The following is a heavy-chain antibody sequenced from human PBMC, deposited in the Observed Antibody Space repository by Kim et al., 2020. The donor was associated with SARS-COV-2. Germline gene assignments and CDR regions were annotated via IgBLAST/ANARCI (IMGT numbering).Heavy chain of an antibody. CDR2: ISYDGSNK. Sequence: GGSLRLSCAASGFTFSSYGMHWVRQAPGKGLEWVAVISYDGSNKYYADSVKGRFTISRDNSKNTLYLQMNSLRAEDTAVYYCANTYYYGSGSYSPERETLGHYFDYWGQGTLVTVSS. J-gene: IGHJ4*02. CDR3: ANTYYYGSGSYSPERETLGHYFDY. CDR1: GFTFSSYG. D-gene: IGHD3-10*01. V-gene: IGHV3-30*18.